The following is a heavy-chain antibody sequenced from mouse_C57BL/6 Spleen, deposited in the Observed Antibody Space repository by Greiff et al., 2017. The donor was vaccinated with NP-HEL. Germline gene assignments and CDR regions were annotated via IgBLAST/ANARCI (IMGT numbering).Heavy chain of an antibody. D-gene: IGHD2-4*01. J-gene: IGHJ4*01. CDR1: GFTFSDYG. Sequence: EVQLQESGGGLVKPGGSLKLSCAASGFTFSDYGMHWVRQAPEKGLEWVAYISSGSSTIYYADTVKGRFTISRDNAKNTLFLQMTSLRSEDTAMYYCARQDYDGYAMDYWGQGTSVTVSS. CDR2: ISSGSSTI. CDR3: ARQDYDGYAMDY. V-gene: IGHV5-17*01.